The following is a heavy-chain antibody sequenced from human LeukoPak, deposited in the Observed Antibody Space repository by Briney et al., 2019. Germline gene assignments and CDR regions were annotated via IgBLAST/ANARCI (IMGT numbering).Heavy chain of an antibody. D-gene: IGHD5-18*01. Sequence: PGRSLRLSCTASGFTFGDYAMSWVRKAPGKGREWVGFIRSKAYGGTTEYAASVKGRFTISRDDSKSIAYLQMNSLKTEDTAVYYCTRVKDTAMVNDYWGQGTLVTVSS. CDR2: IRSKAYGGTT. CDR1: GFTFGDYA. CDR3: TRVKDTAMVNDY. J-gene: IGHJ4*02. V-gene: IGHV3-49*04.